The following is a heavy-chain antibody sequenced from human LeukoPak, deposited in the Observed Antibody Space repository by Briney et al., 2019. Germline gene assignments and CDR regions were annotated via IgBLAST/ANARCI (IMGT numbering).Heavy chain of an antibody. CDR3: ARRINYYGSGSYQTLFDY. Sequence: SETLSLTCTVSGGSISSGSYYWSWIRQPAGKGLEWIGRIYTSGSTNYNPSLQSRVTISVDTSKNQFSLKLNSVTAADTAVYYCARRINYYGSGSYQTLFDYWGQGTLVTVSS. CDR1: GGSISSGSYY. J-gene: IGHJ4*02. D-gene: IGHD3-10*01. V-gene: IGHV4-61*02. CDR2: IYTSGST.